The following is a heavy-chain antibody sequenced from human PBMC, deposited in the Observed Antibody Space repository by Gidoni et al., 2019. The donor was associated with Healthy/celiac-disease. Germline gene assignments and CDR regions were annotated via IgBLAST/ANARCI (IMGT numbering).Heavy chain of an antibody. J-gene: IGHJ4*02. CDR2: RWYDGSNK. CDR3: ARGSGGQWLTLGDY. V-gene: IGHV3-33*01. CDR1: GFTFSSYG. D-gene: IGHD6-19*01. Sequence: QVQLVESGGGVVPPGRSLRLSCAASGFTFSSYGMPLVRQAPGKGLEWVAVRWYDGSNKYYADSVKGRFTISRDNSKNTLYLQMNSLRAEDTAVYYCARGSGGQWLTLGDYWGQGTLVTVSS.